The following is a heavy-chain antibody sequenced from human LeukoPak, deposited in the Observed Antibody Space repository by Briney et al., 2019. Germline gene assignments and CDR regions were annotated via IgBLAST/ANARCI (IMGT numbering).Heavy chain of an antibody. D-gene: IGHD3-10*01. CDR3: AKDAIWFGELYYYYMDV. J-gene: IGHJ6*03. CDR2: ISYDGSNK. Sequence: GGSLRLSCAASGFTVSSYEMNWVRQAPGKGLEWVAVISYDGSNKYYADSVKGRFTISRDNSKNTLYLQMNSLRAEDTAVYYCAKDAIWFGELYYYYMDVWGKGTTVTISS. V-gene: IGHV3-30*04. CDR1: GFTVSSYE.